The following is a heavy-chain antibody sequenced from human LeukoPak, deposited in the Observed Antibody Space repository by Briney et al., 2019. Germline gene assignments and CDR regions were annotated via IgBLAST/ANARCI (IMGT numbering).Heavy chain of an antibody. Sequence: KSGGSLRLSCAASGLTFSSYAMSWVRQPPGNGLEWIGSIYYSGSTYYNPSLKSRVTISVDTSKNQFSLKLSSVTAADTAVYYCARYRLTTAYDILTGYYSAYEFDYWGQGTLVTVS. J-gene: IGHJ4*02. CDR2: IYYSGST. V-gene: IGHV4-39*07. CDR3: ARYRLTTAYDILTGYYSAYEFDY. CDR1: GLTFSSYA. D-gene: IGHD3-9*01.